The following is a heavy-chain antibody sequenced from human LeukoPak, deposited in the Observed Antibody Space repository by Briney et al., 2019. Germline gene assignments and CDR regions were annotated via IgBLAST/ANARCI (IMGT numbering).Heavy chain of an antibody. J-gene: IGHJ6*02. CDR3: ARDHRIAVAGIYYYYGMDV. Sequence: PGGSLRLSCAASGFTFSDYYMSWIRQAPGKGLEWVSYISSSGSTIYYADSVKGRFTISRDNAKNSLYLQMNSLRAEDTAVYYCARDHRIAVAGIYYYYGMDVWGQGTTVTVSS. D-gene: IGHD6-19*01. CDR1: GFTFSDYY. V-gene: IGHV3-11*01. CDR2: ISSSGSTI.